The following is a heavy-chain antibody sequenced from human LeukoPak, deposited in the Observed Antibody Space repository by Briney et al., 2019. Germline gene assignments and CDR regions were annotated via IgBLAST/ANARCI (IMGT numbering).Heavy chain of an antibody. V-gene: IGHV1-2*02. CDR1: GGTFSSYA. D-gene: IGHD3-3*01. CDR3: ARGRDYDFWSGYYTFDY. J-gene: IGHJ4*02. CDR2: INPNSGGT. Sequence: EASVKVSCKASGGTFSSYAISWVRQAPGQGLEWMGWINPNSGGTNYAQKFQGRVTMTRDTSISTAYMELSRLRSDDTAVYYCARGRDYDFWSGYYTFDYWGQGTLVTVSS.